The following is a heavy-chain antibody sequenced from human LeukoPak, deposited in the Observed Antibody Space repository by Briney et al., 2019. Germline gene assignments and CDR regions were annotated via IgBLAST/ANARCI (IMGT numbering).Heavy chain of an antibody. Sequence: SETLSLTCTVSGGSISSYYWSWIRQPPGKGLEWIGYIYYSGSTNYNPSLKSRVTISVDTSKNQFSLKLSSVTAADTAVYYCARNDYKTGTTDGWGQGTLVTVSS. CDR1: GGSISSYY. V-gene: IGHV4-59*01. CDR2: IYYSGST. D-gene: IGHD1-7*01. CDR3: ARNDYKTGTTDG. J-gene: IGHJ4*02.